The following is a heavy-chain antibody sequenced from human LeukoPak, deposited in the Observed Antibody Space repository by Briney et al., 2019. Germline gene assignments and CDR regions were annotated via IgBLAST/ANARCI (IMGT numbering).Heavy chain of an antibody. CDR2: ISYDGSNK. CDR1: GFTFSDYY. D-gene: IGHD5-18*01. V-gene: IGHV3-30-3*01. J-gene: IGHJ3*02. CDR3: ARVDTAPYDAFDI. Sequence: GGSLRLSCAASGFTFSDYYMSWIRQAPGKGLEWVAVISYDGSNKYYADSVKGRFTISRDNSKNTLYLQMNSLRAEDTAVYYCARVDTAPYDAFDIWGQGTMVTVSS.